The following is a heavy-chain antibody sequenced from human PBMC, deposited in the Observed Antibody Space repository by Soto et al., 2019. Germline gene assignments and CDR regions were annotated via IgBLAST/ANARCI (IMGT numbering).Heavy chain of an antibody. D-gene: IGHD5-12*01. Sequence: QVQLVQSGAEVKKPGSSVKVSCKASGGTFSSYTISWVRQAPGQGLEWMGRIIPILGIANYAQKFQGRVTITADKSTSTAYMELSSLRSEDTAVYYWARVGSGYDFDYWGQGTLVTVSS. CDR3: ARVGSGYDFDY. J-gene: IGHJ4*02. V-gene: IGHV1-69*02. CDR1: GGTFSSYT. CDR2: IIPILGIA.